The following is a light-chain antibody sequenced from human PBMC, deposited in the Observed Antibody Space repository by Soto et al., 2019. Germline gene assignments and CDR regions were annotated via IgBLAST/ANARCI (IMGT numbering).Light chain of an antibody. CDR2: EVN. V-gene: IGLV2-23*02. CDR1: SSDVGSCNC. Sequence: QSALTQPASVSGSPGQSITISCTGTSSDVGSCNCVSWYQQHPGKAPTLMIYEVNKRPSGISNRFSGSKSGNTASLTISGLQADDAADYYCCSSVSSPHCVFGAGTKVTVL. CDR3: CSSVSSPHCV. J-gene: IGLJ1*01.